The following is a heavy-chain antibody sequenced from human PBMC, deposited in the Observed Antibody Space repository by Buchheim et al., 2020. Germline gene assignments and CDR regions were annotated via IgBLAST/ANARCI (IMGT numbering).Heavy chain of an antibody. V-gene: IGHV3-21*01. D-gene: IGHD3-22*01. Sequence: EVQLVESGGGLVKPGGSLRLSCAASGFTFSSYSMNWVRQAPGKGLEWVSSISSRSGYIYYADSVKGRFTISRDNAKNSLSLQMNSLRAEDTAVYYCARVRYYDSSGYYPDYWGQGTL. CDR2: ISSRSGYI. J-gene: IGHJ4*02. CDR3: ARVRYYDSSGYYPDY. CDR1: GFTFSSYS.